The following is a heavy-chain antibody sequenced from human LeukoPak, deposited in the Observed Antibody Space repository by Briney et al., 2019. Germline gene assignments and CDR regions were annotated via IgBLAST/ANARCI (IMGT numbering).Heavy chain of an antibody. D-gene: IGHD6-19*01. V-gene: IGHV4-4*07. Sequence: SETLSLTCTVSGGSISSYYWSWIRQPAGKGLEWIGRIYTSGSTNYNPSLKSRVTMSVDPSKNQLSLKLSSVTAADTAVYYCARDYIAVADGAFDIWGQGTMVTVSS. CDR3: ARDYIAVADGAFDI. CDR1: GGSISSYY. CDR2: IYTSGST. J-gene: IGHJ3*02.